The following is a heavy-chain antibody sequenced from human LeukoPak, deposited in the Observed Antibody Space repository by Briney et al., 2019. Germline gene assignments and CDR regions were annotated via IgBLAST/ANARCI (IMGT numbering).Heavy chain of an antibody. Sequence: GGSLRLSCAASRFTFSSYWMHWVRQAPGKGLEWVSYISSGSSAIYYADSVKGRFTISRDNAKNSLFLQMNSLRDEDTAVYYCARVASWSTGRFDIWGLGTMVTVSS. CDR3: ARVASWSTGRFDI. V-gene: IGHV3-48*02. CDR2: ISSGSSAI. CDR1: RFTFSSYW. J-gene: IGHJ3*02. D-gene: IGHD2-2*01.